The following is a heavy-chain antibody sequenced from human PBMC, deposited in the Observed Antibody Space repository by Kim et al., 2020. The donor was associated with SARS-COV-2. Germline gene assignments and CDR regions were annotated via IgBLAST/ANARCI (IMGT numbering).Heavy chain of an antibody. CDR2: IYYSGST. J-gene: IGHJ4*02. CDR1: GGSISSSSYY. CDR3: ARDGGIYCSGGSCYWGN. V-gene: IGHV4-39*07. Sequence: SETLSLTYTVSGGSISSSSYYWGWIRQPPGKGLEWIGSIYYSGSTYYNPSLKSRVTISVDTSKNQFSLKLSSVTAADTAVYYCARDGGIYCSGGSCYWGNWGQGTLVTVSS. D-gene: IGHD2-15*01.